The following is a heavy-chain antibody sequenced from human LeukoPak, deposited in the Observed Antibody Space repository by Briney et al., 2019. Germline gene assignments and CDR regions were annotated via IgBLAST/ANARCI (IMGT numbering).Heavy chain of an antibody. V-gene: IGHV1-18*01. CDR2: ISAYNGNT. CDR3: ARVRAVPTIAAAGTSYYGMDV. J-gene: IGHJ6*02. CDR1: GYTFTSYG. D-gene: IGHD6-13*01. Sequence: ASVKVSCKASGYTFTSYGISWVRQAPGQGLEWMGWISAYNGNTNYAQKLQGRVTMTTDTSTSTAYMELRSLRSDDTAVYYCARVRAVPTIAAAGTSYYGMDVWGQGTTVTVSS.